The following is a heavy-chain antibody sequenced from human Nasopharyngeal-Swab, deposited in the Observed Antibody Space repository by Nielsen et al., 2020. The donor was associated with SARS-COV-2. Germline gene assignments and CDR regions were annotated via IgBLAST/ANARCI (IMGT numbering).Heavy chain of an antibody. CDR1: GYSFVHHW. CDR3: ARRAARDGYNYEVDP. Sequence: GESLKISCMASGYSFVHHWIGWVRQTPGKGLEWMGMVYPGNSEIAYSPSFQGQITISADKSINTAYLQWRSLRASDSAMHFCARRAARDGYNYEVDPWGQGTLVTVSS. CDR2: VYPGNSEI. D-gene: IGHD5-24*01. V-gene: IGHV5-51*01. J-gene: IGHJ5*02.